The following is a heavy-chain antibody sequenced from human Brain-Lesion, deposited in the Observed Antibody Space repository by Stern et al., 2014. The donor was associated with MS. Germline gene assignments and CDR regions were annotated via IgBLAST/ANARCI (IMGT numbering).Heavy chain of an antibody. CDR3: ASGYRIFDY. V-gene: IGHV4-61*02. J-gene: IGHJ4*02. CDR2: IHPSGSA. Sequence: QVQLQESGPGLVKPSQTPSLTCTVSGGSISSGSDYWSWIRQPVGKGLEWLGRIHPSGSAFYPPSLKSPVPISTDTSMNQFSLELNSATAADTAIYYCASGYRIFDYWGQGILVTVSS. D-gene: IGHD5-18*01. CDR1: GGSISSGSDY.